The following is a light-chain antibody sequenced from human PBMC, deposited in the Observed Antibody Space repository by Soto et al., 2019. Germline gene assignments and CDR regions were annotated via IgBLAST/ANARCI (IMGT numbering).Light chain of an antibody. CDR1: QSVSSSY. CDR3: QQYGSSPAVT. J-gene: IGKJ4*01. CDR2: GAS. V-gene: IGKV3-20*01. Sequence: EIVLTQSPGTLSLSPGERATLSCRASQSVSSSYLAWYQQKPGQAPRLLIYGASSRATGIPDRFSGSGSGTDFTLTISRLEPEDLAVYYCQQYGSSPAVTFGGGTKVEIQ.